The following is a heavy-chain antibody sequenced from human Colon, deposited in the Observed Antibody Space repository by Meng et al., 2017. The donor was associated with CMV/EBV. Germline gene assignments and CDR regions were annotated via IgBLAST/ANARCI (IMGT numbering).Heavy chain of an antibody. D-gene: IGHD3-10*01. V-gene: IGHV3-48*03. J-gene: IGHJ4*02. Sequence: GESLKISCVASRFTFSSYEMNWVRQAPGKGLEWVAYITNRGGTIYYADSVKGRFTISRDNAKNSLFLQMNSLRAEDTAVYYCARDSLKSSPFGDFDYWGQGTPVTVSS. CDR1: RFTFSSYE. CDR3: ARDSLKSSPFGDFDY. CDR2: ITNRGGTI.